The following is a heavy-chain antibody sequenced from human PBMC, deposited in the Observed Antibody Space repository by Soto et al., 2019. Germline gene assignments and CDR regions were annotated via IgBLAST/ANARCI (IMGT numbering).Heavy chain of an antibody. CDR2: ISGSGGST. V-gene: IGHV3-23*01. Sequence: QPGGSLRLSCAASGFTFSSYDMSWVRQVPGKGLEWVSDISGSGGSTYYAYSVKGRFTISRDNSKNTLYLQMNSLRAEDTAVYYCAKDYGNNRLYYFDYGGQGTLVTVSS. J-gene: IGHJ4*02. D-gene: IGHD4-17*01. CDR3: AKDYGNNRLYYFDY. CDR1: GFTFSSYD.